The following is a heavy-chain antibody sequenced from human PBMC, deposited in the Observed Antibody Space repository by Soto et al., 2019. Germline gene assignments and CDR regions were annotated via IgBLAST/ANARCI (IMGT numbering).Heavy chain of an antibody. CDR1: GGSISSGGYY. D-gene: IGHD1-26*01. CDR3: AREDSGSYLDWFDR. Sequence: TLCLTCTVAGGSISSGGYYWSLIRQHPGKGLEWLGYIYYSGSTYYNPSLKSRVTISVDTSKNQFSLKLSSVTAADTAVYYCAREDSGSYLDWFDRWGQGTLVTVSS. V-gene: IGHV4-31*03. J-gene: IGHJ5*02. CDR2: IYYSGST.